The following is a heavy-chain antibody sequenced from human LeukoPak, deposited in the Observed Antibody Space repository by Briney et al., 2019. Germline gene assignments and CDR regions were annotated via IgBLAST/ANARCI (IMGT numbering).Heavy chain of an antibody. CDR3: ARDYSGSSPYYYYMDV. D-gene: IGHD1-26*01. CDR2: ISAYNGNT. J-gene: IGHJ6*03. CDR1: GGTFSSYA. Sequence: ASVKVSCKASGGTFSSYAISWVRQAPGQGLEWMGWISAYNGNTNYAQKLQGRVTMTTDTSTSTAYMELRSLRSDDTAVYYCARDYSGSSPYYYYMDVWGKGTTVTVSS. V-gene: IGHV1-18*01.